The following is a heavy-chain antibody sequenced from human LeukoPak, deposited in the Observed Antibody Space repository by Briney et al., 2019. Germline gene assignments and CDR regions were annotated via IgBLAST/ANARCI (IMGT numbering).Heavy chain of an antibody. CDR3: AKDVDLFGELYFDS. Sequence: TGGSLRLSCVASEFTFTSYGMHWVRQAPGKGLEWVAFLRYDGSNRSYADSVKGRFTISRDNSKNTLYLQMNSLRAEDTAVYYCAKDVDLFGELYFDSRGQGTLVTVSS. J-gene: IGHJ4*02. CDR1: EFTFTSYG. V-gene: IGHV3-30*02. D-gene: IGHD3-10*02. CDR2: LRYDGSNR.